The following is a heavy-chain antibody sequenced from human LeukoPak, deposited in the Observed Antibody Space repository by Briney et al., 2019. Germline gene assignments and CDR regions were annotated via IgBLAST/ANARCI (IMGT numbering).Heavy chain of an antibody. Sequence: ASVKVSRKPSRYTFTSYDINGVRQATGQGREWMAWINPNSGNPGYAQQFQGRVTMTRNTSISTAYMELSSLRSEDTAVYYCARGQTYYDFWSGQEGAWFDPWGQGTLVTVSS. CDR1: RYTFTSYD. CDR3: ARGQTYYDFWSGQEGAWFDP. D-gene: IGHD3-3*01. V-gene: IGHV1-8*01. J-gene: IGHJ5*02. CDR2: INPNSGNP.